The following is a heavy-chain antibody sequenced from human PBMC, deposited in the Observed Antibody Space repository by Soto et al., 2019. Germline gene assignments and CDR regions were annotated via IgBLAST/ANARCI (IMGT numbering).Heavy chain of an antibody. CDR2: ISSSGRT. D-gene: IGHD3-22*01. Sequence: QVQLQESGPGLVKPSQTLSLTCTVSGDSITSGAYYWTWIRQHPGKGLEWIGYISSSGRTYYNPSPQSRLAISLDTSENPLLLKLTCVTAADTAMYYCSGARQYYDCELAPGGQGSLVTVSS. V-gene: IGHV4-31*03. CDR1: GDSITSGAYY. CDR3: SGARQYYDCELAP. J-gene: IGHJ5*02.